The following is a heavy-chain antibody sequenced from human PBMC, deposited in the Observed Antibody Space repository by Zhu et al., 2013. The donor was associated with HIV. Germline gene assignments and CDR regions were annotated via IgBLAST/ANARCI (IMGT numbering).Heavy chain of an antibody. V-gene: IGHV1-69*12. CDR3: ARGGWEYSTNYYYGMDV. Sequence: QVQLVQSGAEVKKPGSSVKVSCKASGGTFSSYAISWVRQAPGQGLEWMGGIIPIFGTANYAQKFQGRVTITADESTSTAYMELSSLRSEDTAVYYCARGGWEYSTNYYYGMDVWGQGTTVTVSS. J-gene: IGHJ6*02. CDR2: IIPIFGTA. D-gene: IGHD2-2*01. CDR1: GGTFSSYA.